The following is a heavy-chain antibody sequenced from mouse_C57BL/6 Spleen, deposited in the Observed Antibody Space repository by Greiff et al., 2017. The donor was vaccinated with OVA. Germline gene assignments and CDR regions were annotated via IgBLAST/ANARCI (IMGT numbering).Heavy chain of an antibody. CDR2: IDPSDSYT. CDR1: GYTFTSYW. Sequence: VQLQQPGAELVRPGTSVKLSCKASGYTFTSYWMHWVKQRPGQGLEWIGVIDPSDSYTNYNQKFKGKATLTVDTSSSTAYMQLSSLTSEDSAVYYCAGGYYNYAMDYWGQGTSVTVSS. D-gene: IGHD2-3*01. V-gene: IGHV1-59*01. CDR3: AGGYYNYAMDY. J-gene: IGHJ4*01.